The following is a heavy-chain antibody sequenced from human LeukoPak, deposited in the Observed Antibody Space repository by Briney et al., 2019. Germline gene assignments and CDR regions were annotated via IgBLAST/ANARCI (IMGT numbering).Heavy chain of an antibody. V-gene: IGHV4-39*01. J-gene: IGHJ5*02. CDR2: IYYSGST. D-gene: IGHD6-19*01. CDR3: ARHAVADTGCFDP. CDR1: GGSISSSSYY. Sequence: SETLSLTCTVSGGSISSSSYYWGWIRQPPGKGLEWIGSIYYSGSTYYNPSLKSRVTISVDTSKNQFSLKLSSVTAADTAVYYCARHAVADTGCFDPWGQGTLVTVSS.